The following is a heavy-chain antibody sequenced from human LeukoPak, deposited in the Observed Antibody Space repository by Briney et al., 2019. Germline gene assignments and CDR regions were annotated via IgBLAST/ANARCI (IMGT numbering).Heavy chain of an antibody. Sequence: GGSLRLSCAASGFTFSTYNIHWVRQAPGKGLEWVAAISYDGSDEYYADSVKGRFTISRDNSKTTLYLYMNSLRPEDTAVYYCAKATSEGRWAPYDMDVWGQGTTVNVSS. CDR1: GFTFSTYN. V-gene: IGHV3-30*18. J-gene: IGHJ6*02. CDR3: AKATSEGRWAPYDMDV. CDR2: ISYDGSDE. D-gene: IGHD5-24*01.